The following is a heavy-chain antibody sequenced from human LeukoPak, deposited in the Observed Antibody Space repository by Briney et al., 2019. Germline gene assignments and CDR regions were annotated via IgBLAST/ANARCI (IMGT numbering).Heavy chain of an antibody. CDR1: GFTFSSYW. V-gene: IGHV3-7*01. CDR2: IKQDGSEK. Sequence: PGGSLRLSCAASGFTFSSYWMSWVRQAPGKGLEWVANIKQDGSEKYYVDSVRGRFTISRDNAKNSLYLQMNSLRAEDTAVYYCARARVGYPGELPRPYFDYWGQGILVTVSS. D-gene: IGHD3-16*01. CDR3: ARARVGYPGELPRPYFDY. J-gene: IGHJ4*02.